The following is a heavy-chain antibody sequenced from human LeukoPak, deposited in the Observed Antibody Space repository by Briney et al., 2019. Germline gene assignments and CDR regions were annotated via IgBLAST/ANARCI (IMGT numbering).Heavy chain of an antibody. D-gene: IGHD2-15*01. CDR1: GFTFSSYW. CDR3: ARSGSGHRKNAFDI. J-gene: IGHJ3*02. CDR2: IRQDGSEK. V-gene: IGHV3-7*01. Sequence: GGSLRLSCAASGFTFSSYWMGWVRQAPGKGLEWVANIRQDGSEKYYVDSVKGRFTISRDNAKNSLYLQMNSLRAEDTAVYYCARSGSGHRKNAFDIWGQGTMVTVSS.